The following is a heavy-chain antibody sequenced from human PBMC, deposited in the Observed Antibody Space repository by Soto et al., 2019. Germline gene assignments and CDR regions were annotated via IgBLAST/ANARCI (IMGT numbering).Heavy chain of an antibody. Sequence: ETLSLTCTVSGDSIISSDFYWGWVRQPPGKGLEWVGSIFYLGSSYYNPSLKSRVTMSVDTSKNQFSLRLRSVTAADTALYFCARHSLALRKNNWFDPWGQGIMVTVSS. D-gene: IGHD3-3*02. J-gene: IGHJ5*02. V-gene: IGHV4-39*01. CDR1: GDSIISSDFY. CDR2: IFYLGSS. CDR3: ARHSLALRKNNWFDP.